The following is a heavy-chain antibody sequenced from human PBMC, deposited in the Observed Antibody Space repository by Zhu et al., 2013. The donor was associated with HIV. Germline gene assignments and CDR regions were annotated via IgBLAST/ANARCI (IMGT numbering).Heavy chain of an antibody. J-gene: IGHJ6*02. D-gene: IGHD2-21*02. V-gene: IGHV4-34*01. CDR1: GGSFSGYY. Sequence: VQLQQWGAGLLKPSETLSLTCAVYGGSFSGYYWSWIRQPPGKGLEWIGEINHSGSTNYNPSLKSRVTISVDTSKNQFSLKLSSVTAADTAVYYCARVEVVTYYYGMDVWGQGDHGHRLL. CDR2: INHSGST. CDR3: ARVEVVTYYYGMDV.